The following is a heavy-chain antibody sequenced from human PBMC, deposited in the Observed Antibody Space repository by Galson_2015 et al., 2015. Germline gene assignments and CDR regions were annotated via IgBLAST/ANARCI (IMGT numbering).Heavy chain of an antibody. V-gene: IGHV3-21*01. CDR2: ISSSSSYI. Sequence: SLRLSCAASGFTFSSYRMNWVRQAPGKGLEWVSSISSSSSYIYYADSVKGRFTISRDNAKNSLYLQMNSLRAEDTAVYYCARDPRELATRRGGYWVQGTLVTVSS. CDR3: ARDPRELATRRGGY. D-gene: IGHD5-24*01. CDR1: GFTFSSYR. J-gene: IGHJ4*02.